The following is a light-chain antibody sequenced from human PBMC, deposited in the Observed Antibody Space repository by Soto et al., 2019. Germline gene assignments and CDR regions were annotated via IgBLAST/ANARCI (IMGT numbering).Light chain of an antibody. CDR3: SSYAGSNMGV. J-gene: IGLJ1*01. V-gene: IGLV2-8*01. Sequence: QSALTQPPSASGSPGQSVTISCTGTSSDVGGYNYVSWYQQHPGKAPKLVVYEVSKRPSGVPDRFSGSKSGNMASLTVSGLQAEDEADYYCSSYAGSNMGVFGTGTKLTVL. CDR2: EVS. CDR1: SSDVGGYNY.